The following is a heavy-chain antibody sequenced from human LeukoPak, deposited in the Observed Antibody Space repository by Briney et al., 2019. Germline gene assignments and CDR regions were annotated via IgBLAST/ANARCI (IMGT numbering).Heavy chain of an antibody. J-gene: IGHJ6*02. CDR1: GGSFSGYY. Sequence: SETLSLTCAVYGGSFSGYYWNWIRQPPGKGLEWIGEINHTGSTNYNPSLKGRVTISVDTSKNQFSLKLSSVTAADTAVYYCARGRRGDGMDVWGQGTTVTASS. CDR3: ARGRRGDGMDV. V-gene: IGHV4-34*01. CDR2: INHTGST. D-gene: IGHD2-15*01.